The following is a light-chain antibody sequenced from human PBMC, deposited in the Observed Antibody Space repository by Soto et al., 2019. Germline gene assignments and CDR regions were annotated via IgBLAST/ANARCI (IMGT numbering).Light chain of an antibody. V-gene: IGKV3-20*01. Sequence: EIVLTQSPGTLSLSPGERATLSCRASQTVGNNYLDWYQQKPGQAPRLLIYGASSRATVIPDRFSGSGSGTDFTLTISRPEPEDFAVYYCRQSATSPRTFGQGTKVEIK. CDR3: RQSATSPRT. CDR2: GAS. CDR1: QTVGNNY. J-gene: IGKJ1*01.